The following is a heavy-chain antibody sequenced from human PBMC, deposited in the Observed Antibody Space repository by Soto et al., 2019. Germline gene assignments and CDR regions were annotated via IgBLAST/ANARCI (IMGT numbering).Heavy chain of an antibody. CDR2: IFHDGTA. CDR1: GVSISSGNW. Sequence: SETLSLTCAVSGVSISSGNWWTWVRQTPQRGLEYIGEIFHDGTANYYPSLKSRVTMSVDTPRTQFSLKLSSVTAADTAIYYCARHDHSAWNRFDSWGQGTLVTVSS. V-gene: IGHV4-4*02. CDR3: ARHDHSAWNRFDS. J-gene: IGHJ4*02. D-gene: IGHD1-1*01.